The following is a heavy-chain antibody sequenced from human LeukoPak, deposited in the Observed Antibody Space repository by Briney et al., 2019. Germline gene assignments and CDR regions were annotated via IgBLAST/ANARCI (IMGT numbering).Heavy chain of an antibody. Sequence: SETLSLTCAVYGGSFSGYYWSWIRQPPGKGLEWIGEIKHSGSTNYNPSLKSRVTISVDTSKNQFSLNLSSVTAADTAVYYCARQEIGLRSFDPWGQGTLVTVSS. D-gene: IGHD3/OR15-3a*01. CDR2: IKHSGST. J-gene: IGHJ5*02. V-gene: IGHV4-34*01. CDR3: ARQEIGLRSFDP. CDR1: GGSFSGYY.